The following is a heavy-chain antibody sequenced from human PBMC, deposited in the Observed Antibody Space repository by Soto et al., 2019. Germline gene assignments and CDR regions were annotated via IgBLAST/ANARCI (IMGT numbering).Heavy chain of an antibody. J-gene: IGHJ6*03. Sequence: PSETLSLTCTVSGGSTSSYYWSWIRQPPGKGLEWIGYIYYSGSTNYNPSLKSRVTISVDTSKNQFSLKLSSVTAADTAVYYCARDVKSGSGWYTNYYMDVWGKGTTVTVSS. CDR1: GGSTSSYY. D-gene: IGHD6-19*01. CDR2: IYYSGST. CDR3: ARDVKSGSGWYTNYYMDV. V-gene: IGHV4-59*01.